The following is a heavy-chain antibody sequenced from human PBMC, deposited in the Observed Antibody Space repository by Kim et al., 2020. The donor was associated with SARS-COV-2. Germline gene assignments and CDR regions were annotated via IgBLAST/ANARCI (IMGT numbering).Heavy chain of an antibody. CDR1: GGSFSGYY. D-gene: IGHD3-22*01. J-gene: IGHJ4*02. CDR3: ARMGGYDSGY. V-gene: IGHV4-34*01. Sequence: SETLSLTCAVYGGSFSGYYWSWIRQPPGKGLEWIGEINHSGSTNYNPSLKSRVTISVDTSKNQFSLKLSSVTAADTAVYYCARMGGYDSGYWGQGTLVTVSS. CDR2: INHSGST.